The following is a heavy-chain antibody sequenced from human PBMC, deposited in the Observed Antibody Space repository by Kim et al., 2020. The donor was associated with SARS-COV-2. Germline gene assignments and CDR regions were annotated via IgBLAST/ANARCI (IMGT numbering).Heavy chain of an antibody. Sequence: GESLKISCKGSGYSFTSYWIGWVRQMPGKGLEWMGIIYPGDSDTRYSPSFQGQVTISADKSISTAYLQWSSLKASDTAMYYCASPIAAAGTPYDAFDIWGQGTMVTVSS. CDR1: GYSFTSYW. CDR3: ASPIAAAGTPYDAFDI. J-gene: IGHJ3*02. CDR2: IYPGDSDT. D-gene: IGHD6-13*01. V-gene: IGHV5-51*01.